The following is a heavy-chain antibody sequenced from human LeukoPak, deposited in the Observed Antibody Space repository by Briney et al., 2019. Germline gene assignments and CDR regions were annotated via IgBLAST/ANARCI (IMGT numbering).Heavy chain of an antibody. CDR1: GYTFTGYY. Sequence: ASVKVSCKASGYTFTGYYMHWVRQAPGQGLEWMGWINPNSGGTNYAQKFQGRVTMTRDTSISTAYMELSRLRSDGTAVYYCARDGGYCSGGSCHDAFDIWGQGTMVTVSP. V-gene: IGHV1-2*02. CDR2: INPNSGGT. CDR3: ARDGGYCSGGSCHDAFDI. D-gene: IGHD2-15*01. J-gene: IGHJ3*02.